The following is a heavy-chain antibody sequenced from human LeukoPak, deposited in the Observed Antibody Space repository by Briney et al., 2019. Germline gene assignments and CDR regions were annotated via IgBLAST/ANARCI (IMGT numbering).Heavy chain of an antibody. J-gene: IGHJ4*02. CDR1: GVSISSSLYY. CDR3: ARTADYDYVWGSYRRNFDY. CDR2: IYYSGST. V-gene: IGHV4-39*01. D-gene: IGHD3-16*02. Sequence: SETLSLTCTVSGVSISSSLYYWGWIRQPPGKGLEWIGTIYYSGSTYYNPSLKSRVTISVDTSKNQFSLKLSSVTAADTAVYYCARTADYDYVWGSYRRNFDYWGQGTLVTVSS.